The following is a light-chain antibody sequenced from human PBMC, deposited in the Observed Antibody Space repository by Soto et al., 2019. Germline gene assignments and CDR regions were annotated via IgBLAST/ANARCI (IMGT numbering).Light chain of an antibody. J-gene: IGLJ2*01. CDR1: SSNIGRNT. V-gene: IGLV1-44*01. Sequence: QSVLNQPPSASGTPGQRVTISCSGSSSNIGRNTVNWYQQLPGTAPKLLIHNNNQRPSGVPDRFSGSKSGTSASLAISGLQSEDEAHYYCAAWDDSLNGHVVFGGGTKLTVL. CDR3: AAWDDSLNGHVV. CDR2: NNN.